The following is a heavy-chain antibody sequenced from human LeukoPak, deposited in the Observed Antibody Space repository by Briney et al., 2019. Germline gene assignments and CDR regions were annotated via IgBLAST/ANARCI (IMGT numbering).Heavy chain of an antibody. V-gene: IGHV3-48*01. CDR3: AKETEDYYGSGSYYWDDY. D-gene: IGHD3-10*01. J-gene: IGHJ4*02. CDR2: ISSSGNNI. CDR1: GFTFSSYS. Sequence: GGSLRLSCAAAGFTFSSYSMNWVRQAPGKGLEWVSYISSSGNNIYYADSVKGRFTISRDNSKNTLYLQMNSLRAEDTAVYYCAKETEDYYGSGSYYWDDYWGQGTLVTVSS.